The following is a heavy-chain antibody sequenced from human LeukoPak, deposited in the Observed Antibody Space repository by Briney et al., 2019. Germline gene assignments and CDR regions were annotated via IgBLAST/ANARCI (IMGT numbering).Heavy chain of an antibody. D-gene: IGHD3-3*01. CDR2: ISGYNGNT. J-gene: IGHJ6*03. Sequence: ASVKVSCKASGYTFTRYDISWVRQAPGQGLEWMGWISGYNGNTNYAQKLQGRVTLTTDTSTSTAYMELRSLRSDDTAVYYCARRKPYYDFWSGYYKYYYYMDVWGKGTTVTVSS. CDR3: ARRKPYYDFWSGYYKYYYYMDV. CDR1: GYTFTRYD. V-gene: IGHV1-18*01.